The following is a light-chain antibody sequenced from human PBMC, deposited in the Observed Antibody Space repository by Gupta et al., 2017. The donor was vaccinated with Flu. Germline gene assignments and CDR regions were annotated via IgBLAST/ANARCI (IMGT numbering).Light chain of an antibody. CDR3: QQRSNWPPPIT. CDR1: QSVSSY. Sequence: ELVLTQSPATLSLSPGERATLSCRASQSVSSYLAWYQQKPGQAPRLLIYDASNRATGIQARFSGSGAGTDFTLTISSREPEGFAVYYCQQRSNWPPPITFGQGTRMEIK. V-gene: IGKV3-11*01. CDR2: DAS. J-gene: IGKJ5*01.